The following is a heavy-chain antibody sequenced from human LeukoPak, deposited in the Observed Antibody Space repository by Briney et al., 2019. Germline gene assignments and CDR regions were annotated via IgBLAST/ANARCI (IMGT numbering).Heavy chain of an antibody. J-gene: IGHJ4*02. V-gene: IGHV4-39*01. CDR1: GGSISSSTYY. Sequence: SETLSLTCTVSGGSISSSTYYWGWLRQPPGKGLEWIGTIYYSGGAYYNPSLKSRVTISVDTSKNQFSLKLSSVTAADTAVYYCSSKALSVYWGQGTLVTVSS. CDR3: SSKALSVY. CDR2: IYYSGGA.